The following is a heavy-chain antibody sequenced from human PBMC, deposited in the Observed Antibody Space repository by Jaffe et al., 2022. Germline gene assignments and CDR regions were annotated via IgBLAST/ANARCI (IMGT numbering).Heavy chain of an antibody. D-gene: IGHD3-10*01. CDR3: VRQRGGDMVRGVITPVDAFDI. V-gene: IGHV5-51*01. CDR1: GYSFTSYW. Sequence: EVQLVQSGAEVKKPGESLKISCKGSGYSFTSYWIGWVRQMPGKGLEWMGIIYPGDSDTRYSPSFQGQVTISADKSISTAYLQWSSLKASDTAMYYCVRQRGGDMVRGVITPVDAFDIWGQGTMVTVSS. J-gene: IGHJ3*02. CDR2: IYPGDSDT.